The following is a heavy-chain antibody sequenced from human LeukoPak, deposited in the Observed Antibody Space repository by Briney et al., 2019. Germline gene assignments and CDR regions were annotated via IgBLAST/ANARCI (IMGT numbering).Heavy chain of an antibody. CDR3: GRDTAVAHFYAY. J-gene: IGHJ4*02. D-gene: IGHD2/OR15-2a*01. V-gene: IGHV3-7*01. CDR2: INQEGSDK. CDR1: GFTFSYYW. Sequence: TGGSLRLSCAASGFTFSYYWMSWVRQAPGKGLEWVASINQEGSDKHYADSVKGRFTISRDNAKNSLYLQMNSLRAEDTALYYCGRDTAVAHFYAYWGQGALVTVSS.